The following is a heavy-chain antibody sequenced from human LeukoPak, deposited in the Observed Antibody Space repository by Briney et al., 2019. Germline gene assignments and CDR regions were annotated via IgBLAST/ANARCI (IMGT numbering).Heavy chain of an antibody. J-gene: IGHJ4*02. D-gene: IGHD6-13*01. Sequence: PGGSLRLSCAASGFTFSSYAMSWVRQAPGKGLEWVSAISGSGGSTCSADSVKGRFTISRDNSKNTLYLQMNSLRAEDTAVYYCAGYSSSWYTYWGQGTLVTVSS. CDR2: ISGSGGST. CDR3: AGYSSSWYTY. V-gene: IGHV3-23*01. CDR1: GFTFSSYA.